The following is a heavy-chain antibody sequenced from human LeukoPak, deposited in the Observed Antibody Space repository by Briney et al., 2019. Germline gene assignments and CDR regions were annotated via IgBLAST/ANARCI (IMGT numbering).Heavy chain of an antibody. CDR1: GGSISSYY. CDR2: IYYSGST. D-gene: IGHD6-13*01. J-gene: IGHJ4*02. Sequence: SETLSLTCTVSGGSISSYYWSWIRQPPGKGLEWIGYIYYSGSTNYNPSLKSRVTISVDTSKNQFSLKLSSVTAADTAVYYCAREIAAAGNVDYWGQGTLVTVSS. CDR3: AREIAAAGNVDY. V-gene: IGHV4-59*12.